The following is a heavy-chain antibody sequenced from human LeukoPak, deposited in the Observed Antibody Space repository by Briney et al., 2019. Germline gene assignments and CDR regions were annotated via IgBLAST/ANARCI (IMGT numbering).Heavy chain of an antibody. D-gene: IGHD3-10*01. CDR2: INHSGST. Sequence: PSETLSLTCAVYGGSFSGYYWSWIPKPPGKGLERIAEINHSGSTNYNPSLKSRVTISVDTSKNQFSLKLSSVTAADTAVYYCARCTMVRGVPKYYYYGMDVWGKGTTVTVSS. CDR3: ARCTMVRGVPKYYYYGMDV. CDR1: GGSFSGYY. J-gene: IGHJ6*04. V-gene: IGHV4-34*01.